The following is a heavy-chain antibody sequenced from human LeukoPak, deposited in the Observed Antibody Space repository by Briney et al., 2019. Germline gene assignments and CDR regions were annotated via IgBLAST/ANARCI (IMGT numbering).Heavy chain of an antibody. CDR1: GYTFTSYA. J-gene: IGHJ6*03. V-gene: IGHV7-4-1*02. CDR3: ARKSVAATPRDIVYQYSYMDV. Sequence: ASVKVSCKSSGYTFTSYAMNWVRQATGQGLEWMGWISTNTGNPTYAQGFTGRFVFSLDTSVSTAYLQISSLKAEDTAVYYCARKSVAATPRDIVYQYSYMDVWGKGTTVTVSS. D-gene: IGHD2-15*01. CDR2: ISTNTGNP.